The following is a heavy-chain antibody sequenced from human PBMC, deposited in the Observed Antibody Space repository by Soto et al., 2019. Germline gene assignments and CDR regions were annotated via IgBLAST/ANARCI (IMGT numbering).Heavy chain of an antibody. Sequence: SETLSLTCAVYGGSFSGYYWSWIRQPPGKGLEWIGEINHSGSTNYNPSLKSRVTISVDTSKNQFSLKLSSVTAADTAVYYCARSYYYDSESHSAPFDYWGRGNLVTVSS. CDR1: GGSFSGYY. J-gene: IGHJ4*02. V-gene: IGHV4-34*01. CDR2: INHSGST. CDR3: ARSYYYDSESHSAPFDY. D-gene: IGHD3-10*01.